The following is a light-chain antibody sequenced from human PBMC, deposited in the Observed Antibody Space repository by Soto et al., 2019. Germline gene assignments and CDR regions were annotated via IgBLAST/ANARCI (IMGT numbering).Light chain of an antibody. CDR3: QSYDSSLSHWL. CDR1: SSNIGAGYD. V-gene: IGLV1-40*01. CDR2: GNS. J-gene: IGLJ3*02. Sequence: QSVLTQPPSVSGAPGQRVTISCSGTSSNIGAGYDVHWYQQLPGTAPKLLIYGNSNRLSGVPDRFSGPKSGTSASLAITGLQAEYEADYYCQSYDSSLSHWLFGGGTKLTVL.